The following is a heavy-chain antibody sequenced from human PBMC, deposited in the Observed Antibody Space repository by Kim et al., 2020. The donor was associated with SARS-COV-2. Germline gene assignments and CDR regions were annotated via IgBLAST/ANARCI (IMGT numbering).Heavy chain of an antibody. Sequence: ASVKVSCKASGYTFTSYDINWVRQATGQGLEWMGWMNPNSGNTGYAQKFQGRVTMTRNTSISTAYMELSSLRSEDTAVYYCARSAYDYVWGSYRGRRFDPWGQGTLVTVSS. CDR1: GYTFTSYD. CDR2: MNPNSGNT. D-gene: IGHD3-16*02. V-gene: IGHV1-8*01. CDR3: ARSAYDYVWGSYRGRRFDP. J-gene: IGHJ5*02.